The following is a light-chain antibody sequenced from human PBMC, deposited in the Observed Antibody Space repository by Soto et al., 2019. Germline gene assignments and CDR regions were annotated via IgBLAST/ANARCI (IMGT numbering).Light chain of an antibody. V-gene: IGKV1-39*01. CDR2: AAS. CDR3: QQSYGTPRT. CDR1: QSITSY. J-gene: IGKJ1*01. Sequence: DIQITQSPSSLSASVGDRVTITCRASQSITSYLNWYQQRPGKAPKLLIYAASSLQSGVPSRFSGSGSGTDFTLTISSLQREDFATYYCQQSYGTPRTFGQGTKVDIK.